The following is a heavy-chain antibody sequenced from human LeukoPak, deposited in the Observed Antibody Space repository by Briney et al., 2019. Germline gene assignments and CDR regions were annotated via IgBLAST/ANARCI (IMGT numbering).Heavy chain of an antibody. CDR1: GGSISSGGYY. CDR2: IYYSGST. J-gene: IGHJ4*02. V-gene: IGHV4-31*03. D-gene: IGHD3-22*01. Sequence: SETLSLTCTVSGGSISSGGYYWSWIRQHPGKGLEWIGYIYYSGSTYYNPSLKSRVTISVDTSKNRFSLKLSSVTAADTAVYYRARDGGYDSSGPLTYWGQGTLVTVSS. CDR3: ARDGGYDSSGPLTY.